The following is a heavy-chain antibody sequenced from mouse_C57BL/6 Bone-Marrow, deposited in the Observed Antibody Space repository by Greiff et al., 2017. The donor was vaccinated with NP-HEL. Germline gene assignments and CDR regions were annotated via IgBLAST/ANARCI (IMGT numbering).Heavy chain of an antibody. CDR3: ARPDLPDAWYFDV. D-gene: IGHD2-1*01. Sequence: EVKVEESGPGLVKPSQSLSLTCSVTGYSITSGYYWNWIRQFPGNKLEWMGYISYDGSNNYNPSLKNRISITRDTSKNQFFLKLNSVTTEDTATYYGARPDLPDAWYFDVWGTGTTVTVSS. V-gene: IGHV3-6*01. J-gene: IGHJ1*03. CDR1: GYSITSGYY. CDR2: ISYDGSN.